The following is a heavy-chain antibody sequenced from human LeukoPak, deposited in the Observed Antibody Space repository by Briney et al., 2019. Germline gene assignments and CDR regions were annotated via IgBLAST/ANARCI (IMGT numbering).Heavy chain of an antibody. V-gene: IGHV7-4-1*02. CDR1: DYTFSRYG. D-gene: IGHD5-18*01. J-gene: IGHJ5*02. CDR2: INTNTGNP. Sequence: ASVKVSCKASDYTFSRYGISWVRQAPGQGLEWMGWINTNTGNPTYAQGFTGRFVFSLDTSVSTAYLQISSLKAEDTAVYYCARDSERGYSYGYSAWGQGTLVTVSS. CDR3: ARDSERGYSYGYSA.